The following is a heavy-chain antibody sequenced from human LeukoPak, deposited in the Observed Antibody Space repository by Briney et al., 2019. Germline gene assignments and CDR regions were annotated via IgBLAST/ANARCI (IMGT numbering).Heavy chain of an antibody. CDR2: IFPTDSHT. CDR3: ARLPYSYGYQGAFDI. Sequence: GESLKISFRASGYSFTSQWIGWVRQMPGKGLGWMGIIFPTDSHTMYSPSFQGQVTMSVDKSIRTAYLQWSSLKSSDTAMYYCARLPYSYGYQGAFDIWGQGTMVTVSS. J-gene: IGHJ3*02. D-gene: IGHD5-18*01. CDR1: GYSFTSQW. V-gene: IGHV5-51*01.